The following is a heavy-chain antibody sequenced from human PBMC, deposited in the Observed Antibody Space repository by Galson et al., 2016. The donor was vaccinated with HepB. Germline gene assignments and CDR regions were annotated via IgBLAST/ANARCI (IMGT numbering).Heavy chain of an antibody. V-gene: IGHV3-30*03. CDR3: ATPYYDFWSGYNPFDY. CDR2: ISYDGSNK. D-gene: IGHD3-3*01. Sequence: SLRLSCAASGFTFSSYGMHWVRQAPGKGLEWVAVISYDGSNKYYADSVKGRFTISRDNSKYTLYLQMNSLRAEDTAVYYCATPYYDFWSGYNPFDYWGQGTLVTVSS. CDR1: GFTFSSYG. J-gene: IGHJ4*02.